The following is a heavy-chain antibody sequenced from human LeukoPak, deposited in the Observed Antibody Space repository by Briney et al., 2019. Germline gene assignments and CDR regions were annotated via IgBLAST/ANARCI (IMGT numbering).Heavy chain of an antibody. V-gene: IGHV3-23*01. CDR2: ISGSGGST. D-gene: IGHD3-9*01. CDR1: GFTFSTYG. J-gene: IGHJ6*03. Sequence: PGGSLRLSCVASGFTFSTYGMSWVRQAPGKGLEWVSAISGSGGSTYYADSVKGRFTISRDNSKNTLYLQMNSLRAEDPAVYYCAKDGGEYYDILTGYYPRLYYMDVWGKGTTVTISS. CDR3: AKDGGEYYDILTGYYPRLYYMDV.